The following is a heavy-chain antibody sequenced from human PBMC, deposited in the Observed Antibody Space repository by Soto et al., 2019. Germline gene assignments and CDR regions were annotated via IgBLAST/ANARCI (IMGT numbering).Heavy chain of an antibody. Sequence: PSETLSLTCTVSGGSVSGGSYFWSWVRQPPGKGLEWIGYFYYSGSTKYSPSLKSRVTILEDTSKNQFSLKLNSVTAADTAVYYCARDSPPVDYWGQGTLVT. V-gene: IGHV4-61*01. J-gene: IGHJ4*02. CDR3: ARDSPPVDY. CDR1: GGSVSGGSYF. CDR2: FYYSGST.